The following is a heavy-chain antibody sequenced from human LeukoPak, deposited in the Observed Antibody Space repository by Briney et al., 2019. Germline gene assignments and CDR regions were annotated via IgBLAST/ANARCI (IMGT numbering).Heavy chain of an antibody. CDR1: GGSISSGSYY. CDR3: ARGECSSTSCYTGNYYYYMDV. V-gene: IGHV4-61*02. D-gene: IGHD2-2*02. J-gene: IGHJ6*03. CDR2: IYTSGST. Sequence: SETLSLTCTASGGSISSGSYYWSWIRQPAGKGLEWIGRIYTSGSTNYNPSLKSRDTISVDTSKNQFSLKLSSVTAADTAVYYCARGECSSTSCYTGNYYYYMDVWGKGTTVTVSS.